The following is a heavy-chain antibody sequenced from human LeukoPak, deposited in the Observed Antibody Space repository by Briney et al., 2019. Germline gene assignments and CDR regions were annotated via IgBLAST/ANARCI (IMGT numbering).Heavy chain of an antibody. CDR3: AREGLYYDRRRSYYHYGMDV. CDR2: ISYDGSNK. J-gene: IGHJ6*02. Sequence: GSLRLSCAASGFTFSSYAMHWVRQAPGKGPEWVAVISYDGSNKYYADSVKGRFTISRDNSKNTLYLQMNSLRAEDTAVYYCAREGLYYDRRRSYYHYGMDVWGQGTTVTVSS. V-gene: IGHV3-30-3*01. CDR1: GFTFSSYA. D-gene: IGHD3-22*01.